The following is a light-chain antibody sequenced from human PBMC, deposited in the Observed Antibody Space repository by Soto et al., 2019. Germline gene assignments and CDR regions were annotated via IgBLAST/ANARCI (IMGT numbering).Light chain of an antibody. CDR3: QQYGSSPRT. Sequence: EIVLTQSPGTLSMSPGERATLSCRASQSISSNYLAWYQQKPGQAPRLLIYAASSRATGIPDRFSGRGSGTDFTLTISRLEAEDFAVYYCQQYGSSPRTFGQGTKVEF. J-gene: IGKJ1*01. V-gene: IGKV3-20*01. CDR1: QSISSNY. CDR2: AAS.